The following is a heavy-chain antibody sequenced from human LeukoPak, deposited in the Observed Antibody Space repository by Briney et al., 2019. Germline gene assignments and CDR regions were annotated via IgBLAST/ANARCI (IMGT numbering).Heavy chain of an antibody. D-gene: IGHD3-16*01. Sequence: GGSLRLSCAASGFTFSIYGMHWVRQAPGKGLEWVAFIRYDGSNKYYADSVKGRFTISRDNSKNTLYLQMNSLRAEDTAVYYCAKQGGGMGRGYYMDVWGKGTTVTVSS. J-gene: IGHJ6*03. CDR2: IRYDGSNK. CDR1: GFTFSIYG. V-gene: IGHV3-30*02. CDR3: AKQGGGMGRGYYMDV.